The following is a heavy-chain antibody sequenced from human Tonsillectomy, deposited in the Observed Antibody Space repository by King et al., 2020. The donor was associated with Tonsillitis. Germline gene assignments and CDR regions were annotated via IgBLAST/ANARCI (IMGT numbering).Heavy chain of an antibody. CDR3: ASSRYGFWSRHITGRDAFDI. V-gene: IGHV4-61*02. CDR2: IYTSGST. J-gene: IGHJ3*02. D-gene: IGHD3-3*01. CDR1: GGSISSGSYY. Sequence: HVQLQESGPGLVKPSQTLSLTCTVSGGSISSGSYYWSWIRQPAGKGLEWIGRIYTSGSTNYNPSLKSRVTISVDTSKNQFSLKLSSVTAADTAVYYCASSRYGFWSRHITGRDAFDIWGQGTMVTVSS.